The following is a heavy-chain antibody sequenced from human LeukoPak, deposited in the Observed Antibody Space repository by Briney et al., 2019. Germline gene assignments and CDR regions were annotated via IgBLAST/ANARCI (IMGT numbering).Heavy chain of an antibody. V-gene: IGHV4-34*01. CDR2: LHQSGST. CDR1: GGSFSGYF. Sequence: SETLSLTCAVYGGSFSGYFWSWIRQPPGKGLEWIGHLHQSGSTYYKSSLKSRVTISAVSPNQFSLKLTSVTAADTAVYFCARDFDGTMGSWGPGILVTVSS. J-gene: IGHJ4*02. D-gene: IGHD3-9*01. CDR3: ARDFDGTMGS.